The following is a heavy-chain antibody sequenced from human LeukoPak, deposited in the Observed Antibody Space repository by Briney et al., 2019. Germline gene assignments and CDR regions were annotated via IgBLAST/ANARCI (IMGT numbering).Heavy chain of an antibody. CDR1: GYTFTSYY. Sequence: ASVTVSCKASGYTFTSYYIHWVRQAPGQGLEWMGLINPSGGSTNYAQKFQGRVTMTRDTSTSTVYMELSSLRSEDTAVYYCAKGPSITMIRGGQWYYYMDVWGKGTTVTISS. CDR2: INPSGGST. D-gene: IGHD3-10*01. CDR3: AKGPSITMIRGGQWYYYMDV. J-gene: IGHJ6*03. V-gene: IGHV1-46*01.